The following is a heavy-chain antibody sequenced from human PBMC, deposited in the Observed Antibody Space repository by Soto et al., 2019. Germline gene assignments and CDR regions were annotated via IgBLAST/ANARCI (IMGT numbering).Heavy chain of an antibody. Sequence: GSLRLSCAASGFTFSSYAMSWVRQAPGKGLEWVSAISGSGGSTYYADSVKGRFTISRDNSKNTLYLQMNSLRAEDTAVYYCAKGSELMVYAIFYYDYWSQGTLVTVSS. D-gene: IGHD2-8*01. V-gene: IGHV3-23*01. CDR1: GFTFSSYA. CDR2: ISGSGGST. CDR3: AKGSELMVYAIFYYDY. J-gene: IGHJ4*02.